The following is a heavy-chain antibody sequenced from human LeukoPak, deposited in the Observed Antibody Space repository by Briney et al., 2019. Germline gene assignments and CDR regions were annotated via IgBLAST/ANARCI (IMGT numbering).Heavy chain of an antibody. V-gene: IGHV4-39*01. CDR3: ARHPAYSSGRGYYSDY. Sequence: PSETLSLTCTVSGGSISSSSYYWGWIRQPPGKGLEWIGSIYYSGSTYYNPSLKSRVTISVDTSKNQFSLKLSSVTAADTAVYYCARHPAYSSGRGYYSDYWGQGTLVTVSS. D-gene: IGHD6-19*01. CDR2: IYYSGST. J-gene: IGHJ4*02. CDR1: GGSISSSSYY.